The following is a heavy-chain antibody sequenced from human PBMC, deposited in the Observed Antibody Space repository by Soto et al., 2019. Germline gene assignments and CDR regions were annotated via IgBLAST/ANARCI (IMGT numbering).Heavy chain of an antibody. J-gene: IGHJ6*01. CDR1: GFTFSTDG. V-gene: IGHV3-23*01. Sequence: GGSLRLSCAASGFTFSTDGMNWVRQAPGKGLEWVSGIGGSGGGTYYADSGKGRFTISRDDSKSTLYLQINSLRVDDTAVYYCAKTLVVGSQYYYSMDVWGQGTTVTV. CDR3: AKTLVVGSQYYYSMDV. D-gene: IGHD2-15*01. CDR2: IGGSGGGT.